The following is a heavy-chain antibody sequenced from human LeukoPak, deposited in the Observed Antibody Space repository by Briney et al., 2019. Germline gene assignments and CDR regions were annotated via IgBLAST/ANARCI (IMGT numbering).Heavy chain of an antibody. V-gene: IGHV4-59*12. CDR2: IYYSGST. Sequence: SETLSLTCTVSGGSISSYYWSWIRQPPGKGLEWIGYIYYSGSTNYNPSLKSRVTISVDRSKNQFSLKLSSVTAADTAVYYCARAYGDPDYFDYWGQGTLVTVSS. CDR1: GGSISSYY. D-gene: IGHD4-17*01. CDR3: ARAYGDPDYFDY. J-gene: IGHJ4*02.